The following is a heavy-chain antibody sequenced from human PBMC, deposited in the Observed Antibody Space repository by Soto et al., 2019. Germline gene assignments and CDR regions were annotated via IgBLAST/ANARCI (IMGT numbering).Heavy chain of an antibody. CDR2: IYYSGST. CDR1: GGSISSSSYY. J-gene: IGHJ4*02. V-gene: IGHV4-39*01. D-gene: IGHD6-19*01. Sequence: SETLSLTCTVSGGSISSSSYYWGWIRQPPGKGLEWIGSIYYSGSTYYNPSLKSRVTISVDTSKNQFSLKLSSVTAADTAVYYCARRGWYYFDYWGQGTLVTVSS. CDR3: ARRGWYYFDY.